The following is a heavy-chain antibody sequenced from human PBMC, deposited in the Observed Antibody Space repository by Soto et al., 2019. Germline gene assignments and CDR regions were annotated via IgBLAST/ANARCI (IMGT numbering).Heavy chain of an antibody. J-gene: IGHJ4*02. V-gene: IGHV6-1*01. Sequence: SQTLSLTCAISGDSVSSDSAAWNWIRQSPSRGLEWLGRTFYRSKWYYDYAISVKSRITINPDTSKNQFSLQLNSVTPEDTAVYYCARDSSSNGWYFDYWGQGTLVTVSS. CDR1: GDSVSSDSAA. CDR2: TFYRSKWYY. CDR3: ARDSSSNGWYFDY. D-gene: IGHD2-8*01.